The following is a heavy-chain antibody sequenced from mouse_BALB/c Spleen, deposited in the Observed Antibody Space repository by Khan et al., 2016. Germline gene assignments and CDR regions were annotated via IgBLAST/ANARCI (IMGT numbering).Heavy chain of an antibody. CDR3: ARGWAYFDY. D-gene: IGHD3-3*01. V-gene: IGHV1-69*02. CDR2: IDPSDSET. CDR1: GYTFTSYW. J-gene: IGHJ2*01. Sequence: QVQLQQPGAELVKPGAPVKLSCKASGYTFTSYWMNWVKQRPGRGLEWIGRIDPSDSETHYNQKFKDKATLTVDKSSSTAYIQLSSLTSEDSAVYYCARGWAYFDYWGQGTTLTVSS.